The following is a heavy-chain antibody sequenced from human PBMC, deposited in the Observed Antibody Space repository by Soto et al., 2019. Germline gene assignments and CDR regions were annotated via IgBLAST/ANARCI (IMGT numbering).Heavy chain of an antibody. CDR2: ISSSSSYI. V-gene: IGHV3-21*01. D-gene: IGHD3-16*02. J-gene: IGHJ4*02. CDR1: GFTFSSYR. CDR3: ARDHYDYIWGSYRYTDY. Sequence: PGGSLRLSCAASGFTFSSYRMNWVRQAPGKGLEWVSSISSSSSYIYYADSVKGRFTISIDNAKNSLYLQMNSLRAEDTAVYYCARDHYDYIWGSYRYTDYWGQGTLVTVSS.